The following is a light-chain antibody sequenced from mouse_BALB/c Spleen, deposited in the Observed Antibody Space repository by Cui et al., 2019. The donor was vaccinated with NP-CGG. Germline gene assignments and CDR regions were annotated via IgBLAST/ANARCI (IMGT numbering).Light chain of an antibody. CDR3: ALWYSNHWV. V-gene: IGLV1*01. J-gene: IGLJ1*01. Sequence: QPVLTQESALTTSPGETVTLTCRSSTGPVTTSNYANWVQERPDHLFTGLIGGTNNRPPGVPARFSGSLIGDRAALTITGAQTEDEAIYFCALWYSNHWVFGGGTKLTVL. CDR1: TGPVTTSNY. CDR2: GTN.